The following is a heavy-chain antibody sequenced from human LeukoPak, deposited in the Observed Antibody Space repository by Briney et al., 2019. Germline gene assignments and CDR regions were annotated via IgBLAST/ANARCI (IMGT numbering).Heavy chain of an antibody. CDR3: ARDRGWPDDAFNI. J-gene: IGHJ3*02. CDR1: GGSITTYY. D-gene: IGHD6-19*01. CDR2: IFYSGST. V-gene: IGHV4-59*01. Sequence: SETLSLTCIVSGGSITTYYWNWIRQHPGKGLEWIGYIFYSGSTAYNPSLKSRVTISVDTSKNQFSLTLTSVTAADTAVYYCARDRGWPDDAFNIWGQGTMVTVSS.